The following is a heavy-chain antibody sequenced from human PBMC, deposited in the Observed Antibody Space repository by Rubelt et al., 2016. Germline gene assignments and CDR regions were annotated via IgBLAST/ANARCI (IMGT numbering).Heavy chain of an antibody. J-gene: IGHJ5*02. V-gene: IGHV3-48*04. CDR2: ISSSSSTI. D-gene: IGHD4-17*01. Sequence: EVQLVESGGGLVQPGGSLRLSCAASGFTFSSYSMNWVRQAPGKGLEWVSYISSSSSTIYYADSVKGRFTISRDNAKNSLYLQMNSLRAEDTAVYYCARARVYGDLNWFDPWGQGTLVTVSS. CDR1: GFTFSSYS. CDR3: ARARVYGDLNWFDP.